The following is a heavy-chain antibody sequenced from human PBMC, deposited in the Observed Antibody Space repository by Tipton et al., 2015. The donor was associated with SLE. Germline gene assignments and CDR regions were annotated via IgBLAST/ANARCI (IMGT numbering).Heavy chain of an antibody. V-gene: IGHV3-48*03. Sequence: SLRLSCAASGFTFSSYEMNWVRQAPGKGLEWVSYISSSGSTIYYADSVKGRFTTSRDNSKNTLYLQMNSLRAEDTAVYYCAPVLTGYYGMDVWGQGTTVTVSS. D-gene: IGHD4/OR15-4a*01. J-gene: IGHJ6*02. CDR3: APVLTGYYGMDV. CDR1: GFTFSSYE. CDR2: ISSSGSTI.